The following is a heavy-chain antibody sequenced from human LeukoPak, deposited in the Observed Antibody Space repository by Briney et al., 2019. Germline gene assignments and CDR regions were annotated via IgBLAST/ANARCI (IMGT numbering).Heavy chain of an antibody. D-gene: IGHD6-19*01. V-gene: IGHV1-2*02. J-gene: IGHJ6*03. Sequence: GASVKVSCKASGYTFTGYFIHWVRQAPGQGPEWVGWINPKSGGTKYAQKFQVRVTITRNTSISTAYMELSSLRSEDTAVYYCARAVPGQWPYYYYMDVWGKGTTVTVSS. CDR1: GYTFTGYF. CDR3: ARAVPGQWPYYYYMDV. CDR2: INPKSGGT.